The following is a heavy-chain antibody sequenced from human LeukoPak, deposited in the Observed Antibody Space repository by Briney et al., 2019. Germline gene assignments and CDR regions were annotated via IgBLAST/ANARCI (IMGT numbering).Heavy chain of an antibody. CDR1: GYTFTGYS. V-gene: IGHV1-2*02. CDR3: ARDRRDGYNYWYSDL. J-gene: IGHJ2*01. D-gene: IGHD5-24*01. Sequence: ASVKVSCKASGYTFTGYSIHWVRQAPGQGLEWMGWINPNSGGTNYAQKFQGRVTMTRDTSISTAYMELSRLRSDDTAVYYCARDRRDGYNYWYSDLWGRGTLVTVS. CDR2: INPNSGGT.